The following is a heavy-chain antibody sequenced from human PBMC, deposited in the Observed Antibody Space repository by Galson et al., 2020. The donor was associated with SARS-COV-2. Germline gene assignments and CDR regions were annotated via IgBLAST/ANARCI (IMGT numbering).Heavy chain of an antibody. CDR1: GFNFSEHA. V-gene: IGHV3-33*01. J-gene: IGHJ4*02. CDR3: ARDGQSSRGWAFDY. Sequence: GESLKISCAASGFNFSEHAMHWVRPAPGKGLEWVAQIYFDGSEKYYGDSVRGRFTISRDSSKNTVYLQMNNLRVDDTAVYYCARDGQSSRGWAFDYWGQGTLLTVSS. CDR2: IYFDGSEK. D-gene: IGHD6-19*01.